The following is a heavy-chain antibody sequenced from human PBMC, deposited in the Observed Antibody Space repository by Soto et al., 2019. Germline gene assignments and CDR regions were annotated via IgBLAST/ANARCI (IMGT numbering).Heavy chain of an antibody. V-gene: IGHV5-51*01. Sequence: GESLKISCKGSGYSFTSYWIGWVRQMPGKGLEWMGIIYPGDSDTRYSPSFQGQVTISADKSISTAYLQWSSLKASDTAMYYCAIRGYRYGYDATYYYYGMDVWGQGTTVPVSS. CDR2: IYPGDSDT. D-gene: IGHD5-18*01. CDR3: AIRGYRYGYDATYYYYGMDV. J-gene: IGHJ6*02. CDR1: GYSFTSYW.